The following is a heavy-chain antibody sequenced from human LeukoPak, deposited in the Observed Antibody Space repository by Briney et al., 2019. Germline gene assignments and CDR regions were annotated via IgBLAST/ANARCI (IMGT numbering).Heavy chain of an antibody. CDR1: GGAISYDY. CDR3: AREQTGITGDAFDI. CDR2: IYYSGST. J-gene: IGHJ3*02. Sequence: SGTLSLTCTVSGGAISYDYWSWIRQPPGKGLEWIGFIYYSGSTNYNPSLKSRVTISVDTSKNQFSLKLNSVTAADTAVYFCAREQTGITGDAFDIWGQGTMVTVSS. D-gene: IGHD7-27*01. V-gene: IGHV4-59*01.